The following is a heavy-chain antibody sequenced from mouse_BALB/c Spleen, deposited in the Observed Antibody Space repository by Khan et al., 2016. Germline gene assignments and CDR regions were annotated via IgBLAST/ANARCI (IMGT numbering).Heavy chain of an antibody. CDR2: IDPYNGGT. J-gene: IGHJ3*01. CDR3: AFGYDLAWFAH. CDR1: GYAFTSYN. V-gene: IGHV1S135*01. D-gene: IGHD2-2*01. Sequence: VQLQQSGPELVKPGASVKVFCKASGYAFTSYNMYWVKQSHGKSLEWIGYIDPYNGGTSYNQKFKSQATLTVDKSSSTAYMHLNSLTSEDSAVYYGAFGYDLAWFAHLGQGTLVTVSA.